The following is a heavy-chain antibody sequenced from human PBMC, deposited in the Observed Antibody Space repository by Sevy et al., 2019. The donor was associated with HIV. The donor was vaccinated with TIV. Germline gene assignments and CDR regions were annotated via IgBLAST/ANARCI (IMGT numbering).Heavy chain of an antibody. D-gene: IGHD4-4*01. V-gene: IGHV3-23*01. CDR1: GFTFSSYA. CDR2: ISGSGGST. J-gene: IGHJ6*02. CDR3: VKAGRVSNLPRNYYGMDV. Sequence: GGSLRLSCAASGFTFSSYAMSWVRQAPGKGLEWVSAISGSGGSTYYADSVKGRFTISRDNSKNTLYLQMNSLRAEDTAVYYCVKAGRVSNLPRNYYGMDVWGQGTTVTVSS.